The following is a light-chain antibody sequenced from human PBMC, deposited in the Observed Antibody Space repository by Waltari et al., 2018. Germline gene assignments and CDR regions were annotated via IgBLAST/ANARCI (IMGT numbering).Light chain of an antibody. V-gene: IGKV1-27*01. CDR1: QYISTS. CDR3: QKYNGGPQP. J-gene: IGKJ3*01. CDR2: AAS. Sequence: DIQMTQSPSSLSASVGDRVAITCRASQYISTSLAWSQQKPGKLPELLIYAASTLQSGVPSRFSGGRSGSDFVLTINGLQPEDVATYYCQKYNGGPQPFGPGTRVDIK.